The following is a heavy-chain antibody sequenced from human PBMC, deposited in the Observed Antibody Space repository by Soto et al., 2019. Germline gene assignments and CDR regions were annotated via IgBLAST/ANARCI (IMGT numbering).Heavy chain of an antibody. D-gene: IGHD6-19*01. J-gene: IGHJ6*02. CDR2: IIPIFGTA. Sequence: GASVKVSCKASRVAFSKFIVTWVRQAPGLGLEWVGGIIPIFGTANYAQKFQGRVTITADESTITSYMEVNNLRSEDTAVYYCAKVRYSSPMGYYYGMDVWGQGTTVTVSS. V-gene: IGHV1-69*13. CDR3: AKVRYSSPMGYYYGMDV. CDR1: RVAFSKFI.